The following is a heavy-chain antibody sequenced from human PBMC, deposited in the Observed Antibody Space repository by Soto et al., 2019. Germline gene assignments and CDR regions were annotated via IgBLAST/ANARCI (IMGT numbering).Heavy chain of an antibody. D-gene: IGHD5-12*01. CDR2: IIPIFGTA. Sequence: SVKVSCNASGSTFTSYGISWARQAHGQGLEWMGGIIPIFGTANYAQKFQGRVTITADESTSTAYMELSSLRSEDTAVYYCARAPNSGYEPRASYYFDYWGQGTLVTVSS. CDR1: GSTFTSYG. CDR3: ARAPNSGYEPRASYYFDY. J-gene: IGHJ4*02. V-gene: IGHV1-69*13.